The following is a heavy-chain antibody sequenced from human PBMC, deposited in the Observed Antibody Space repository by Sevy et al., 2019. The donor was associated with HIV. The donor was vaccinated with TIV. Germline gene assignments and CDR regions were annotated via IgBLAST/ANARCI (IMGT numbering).Heavy chain of an antibody. D-gene: IGHD6-6*01. Sequence: SETLSLTCTVSAGSISSYYWSWIRQPPGKGLEWIGYIYYSGSTNYNPSLKSRVTISVDTSKNQFSLKLSSVTAADTAVYYCAGYLYSSSFPYFQHWGQGTLVTVSS. V-gene: IGHV4-59*01. CDR3: AGYLYSSSFPYFQH. CDR2: IYYSGST. J-gene: IGHJ1*01. CDR1: AGSISSYY.